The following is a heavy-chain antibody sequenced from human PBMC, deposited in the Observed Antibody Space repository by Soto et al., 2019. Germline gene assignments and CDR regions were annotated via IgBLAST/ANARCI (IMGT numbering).Heavy chain of an antibody. J-gene: IGHJ4*02. D-gene: IGHD3-16*01. Sequence: QITLKESGPTLVKPTQTLTLTCTFSVFSLTTSGVGVGWSRQPPGKALEWLALIYWDDDKRYSPSLKSRLTITKDTSKNQVVLTMTNMDPVDTATYYCAHRMIMVGGLDYWGQGTLVTVSS. CDR3: AHRMIMVGGLDY. CDR2: IYWDDDK. V-gene: IGHV2-5*02. CDR1: VFSLTTSGVG.